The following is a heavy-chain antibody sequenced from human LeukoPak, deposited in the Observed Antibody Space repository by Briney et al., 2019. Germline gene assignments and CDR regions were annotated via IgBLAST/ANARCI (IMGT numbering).Heavy chain of an antibody. J-gene: IGHJ3*02. V-gene: IGHV1-2*06. Sequence: ASVKVSCKASGYTFTGYYMHWVRQAPGQGLEWMGRINPNSGGTNYAQKFQGRVTMTRDTSISTAYMELSRLRSDDTAVYYCATETDGLDAFDIWGQGTMVTVSS. D-gene: IGHD3/OR15-3a*01. CDR3: ATETDGLDAFDI. CDR1: GYTFTGYY. CDR2: INPNSGGT.